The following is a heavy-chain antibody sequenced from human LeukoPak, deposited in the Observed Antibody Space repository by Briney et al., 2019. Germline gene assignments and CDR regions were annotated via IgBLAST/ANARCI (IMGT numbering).Heavy chain of an antibody. CDR2: IYSGDRT. CDR3: ARDGEYSYGYGFDY. CDR1: GFSVNNLY. J-gene: IGHJ4*02. V-gene: IGHV3-66*01. Sequence: GSLRLSCAASGFSVNNLYMSWVRQAPGKGLEWVSVIYSGDRTYYADSVKGRFTISRDTSKNTVYLQMNSLRPEETAVYYCARDGEYSYGYGFDYWGQRTLVTVSS. D-gene: IGHD5-18*01.